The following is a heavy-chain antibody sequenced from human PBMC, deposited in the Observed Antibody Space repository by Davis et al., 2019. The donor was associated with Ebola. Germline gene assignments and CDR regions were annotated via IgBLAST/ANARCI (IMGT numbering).Heavy chain of an antibody. CDR3: ATGDRGWYYFDY. Sequence: MPSETLSLTCTVSGGSISSSSYYWGWIRQPPGKGLEWIGSIYYSGSTYYNPSLKSRVTISVDTSKNQFSLKLSSVTAADTAVYYCATGDRGWYYFDYWGQGTLVTVSS. V-gene: IGHV4-39*07. CDR2: IYYSGST. J-gene: IGHJ4*02. D-gene: IGHD6-19*01. CDR1: GGSISSSSYY.